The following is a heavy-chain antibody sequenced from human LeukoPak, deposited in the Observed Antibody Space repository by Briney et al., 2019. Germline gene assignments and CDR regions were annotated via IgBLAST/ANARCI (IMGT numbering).Heavy chain of an antibody. J-gene: IGHJ4*02. CDR2: ISYDGSNK. CDR3: ARDLDRYSSNFDY. D-gene: IGHD6-19*01. CDR1: GFTFSSYA. V-gene: IGHV3-30*04. Sequence: AGGSLRLSCAASGFTFSSYAMHWVRQAPGKGLEWVAVISYDGSNKYYADSVKGRFTISRGNSKNTLYLQMNSLRAEDTAVYYCARDLDRYSSNFDYWGQGTLVTVSS.